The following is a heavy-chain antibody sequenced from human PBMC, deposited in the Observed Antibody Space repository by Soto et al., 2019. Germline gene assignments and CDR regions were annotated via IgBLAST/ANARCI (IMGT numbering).Heavy chain of an antibody. CDR2: ITRDSNHI. D-gene: IGHD1-26*01. Sequence: GGSLRLSCAASGFTFSAYTINWVRQAPGKGLEWVASITRDSNHIYFADSVKGRFTLSRDNAKNSVYLQMNSLRAEDTAIYFCARPFIVGSTTLGYWGQGTLVTVSS. V-gene: IGHV3-21*01. J-gene: IGHJ4*02. CDR1: GFTFSAYT. CDR3: ARPFIVGSTTLGY.